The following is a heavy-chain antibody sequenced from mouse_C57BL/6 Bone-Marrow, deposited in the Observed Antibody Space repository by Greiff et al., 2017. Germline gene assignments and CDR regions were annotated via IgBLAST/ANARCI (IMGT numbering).Heavy chain of an antibody. CDR1: GFKFKDYY. Sequence: VQLKQSGAELVKPGASVKLSCTASGFKFKDYYMHWVKQRTEQGLEWIGRIDPGDGETKYAPKFQGKATITADTSSNTAYLQLSSLTSEDTAVYYCASYGSRKRVDYWGQGTTLTVSS. CDR2: IDPGDGET. CDR3: ASYGSRKRVDY. D-gene: IGHD1-1*01. V-gene: IGHV14-2*01. J-gene: IGHJ2*01.